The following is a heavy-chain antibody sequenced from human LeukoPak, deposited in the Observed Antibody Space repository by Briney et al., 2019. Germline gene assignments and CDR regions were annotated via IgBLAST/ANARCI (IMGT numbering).Heavy chain of an antibody. Sequence: GGSLRLSCAASGFTFDDYGMSWVRQAPGKGLEWVSLISGDGGSTYYADSVKGRFTISRDNSKNSLYLQMNSLRTEDTALYYCAFLGGFDYWGQGTLVTVSS. CDR3: AFLGGFDY. CDR2: ISGDGGST. CDR1: GFTFDDYG. J-gene: IGHJ4*02. V-gene: IGHV3-43*02. D-gene: IGHD3-10*01.